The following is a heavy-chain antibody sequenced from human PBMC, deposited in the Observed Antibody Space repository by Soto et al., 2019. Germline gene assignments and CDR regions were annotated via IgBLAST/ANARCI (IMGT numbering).Heavy chain of an antibody. D-gene: IGHD1-26*01. Sequence: LRLSCAASGFTFSSYAMSWVRQAPGKGLEWVSAISGSGGSTYYADSVKGRFTISRDNSKNTLYLQMNSLRAEDTAVYYCAKDEWATEEGWFDPWGQGTLVTVSS. J-gene: IGHJ5*02. CDR2: ISGSGGST. CDR3: AKDEWATEEGWFDP. V-gene: IGHV3-23*01. CDR1: GFTFSSYA.